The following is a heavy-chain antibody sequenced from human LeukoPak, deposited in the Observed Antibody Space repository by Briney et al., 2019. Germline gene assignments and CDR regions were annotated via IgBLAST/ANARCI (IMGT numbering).Heavy chain of an antibody. CDR2: ISGSGGST. V-gene: IGHV3-23*01. D-gene: IGHD3-10*01. J-gene: IGHJ4*02. Sequence: GGSLRLSCAASGFTFSSYAMSWVRQAPGKGLEWVSAISGSGGSTYYADSVKGRFTISRDNSKNTLYLQMNSLRAEDTAVYYCAKEEVRVVRQAQAFDYWGQGTLVTVSS. CDR1: GFTFSSYA. CDR3: AKEEVRVVRQAQAFDY.